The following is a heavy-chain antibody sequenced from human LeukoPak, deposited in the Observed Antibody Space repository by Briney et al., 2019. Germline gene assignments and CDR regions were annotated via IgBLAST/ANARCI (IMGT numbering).Heavy chain of an antibody. J-gene: IGHJ4*02. CDR3: PRGSEWDLLGSCDY. Sequence: GGSLRLSCAASGFTFSRYTMNWVRQAPGKGLEWVSYISSSGSTKYYADSAKGRFTISRDNAKNSLYLQMNSLRAEDTAVYYCPRGSEWDLLGSCDYWGQGTLVTVSS. CDR2: ISSSGSTK. V-gene: IGHV3-48*04. D-gene: IGHD1-26*01. CDR1: GFTFSRYT.